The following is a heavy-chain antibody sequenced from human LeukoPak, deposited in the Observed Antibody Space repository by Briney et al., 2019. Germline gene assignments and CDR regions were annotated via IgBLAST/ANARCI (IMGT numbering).Heavy chain of an antibody. V-gene: IGHV4-39*07. D-gene: IGHD5-24*01. CDR3: ARMALTKSDAFDI. Sequence: SETLSLTCTVSGGSISSSDYYWGWIRQPPGKGLDSIGTIYYNGITYYNPSLKSRVIISLDTSKNQFSLKLASVTAADTAVYYCARMALTKSDAFDIWGQGTMVTVST. CDR2: IYYNGIT. CDR1: GGSISSSDYY. J-gene: IGHJ3*02.